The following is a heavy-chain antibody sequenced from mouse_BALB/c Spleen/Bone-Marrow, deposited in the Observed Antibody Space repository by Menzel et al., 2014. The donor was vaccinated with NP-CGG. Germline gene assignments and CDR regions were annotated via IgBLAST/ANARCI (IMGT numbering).Heavy chain of an antibody. D-gene: IGHD1-1*01. CDR2: INPYNGDT. J-gene: IGHJ2*01. V-gene: IGHV1-37*01. CDR1: GYSFTGYF. Sequence: EVQLQQSGPELVKPGASVKISCKASGYSFTGYFMNWVKPSHGKSLEWIGRINPYNGDTFYNQKFKGKATLTVDKSSSTAHMELLSLTSEDSAVYYCGRGAYYYGSSYYFDYWGQGTTLTVSS. CDR3: GRGAYYYGSSYYFDY.